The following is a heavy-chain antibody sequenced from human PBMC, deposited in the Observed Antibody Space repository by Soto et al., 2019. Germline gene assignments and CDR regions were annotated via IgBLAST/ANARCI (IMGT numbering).Heavy chain of an antibody. J-gene: IGHJ3*01. CDR1: RYTFTSHG. V-gene: IGHV1-18*01. Sequence: QIQLVQSGGDVKTPGASVKVSCTTSRYTFTSHGIAWVRQAPGQGLEWMGWISTFNGKTDYAQKFQGRVTMTAATITSTVHMEVRGLRSDDTAVYYCARLLTEGATFREDAFDLWGPGTKVTVSS. CDR3: ARLLTEGATFREDAFDL. CDR2: ISTFNGKT. D-gene: IGHD3-9*01.